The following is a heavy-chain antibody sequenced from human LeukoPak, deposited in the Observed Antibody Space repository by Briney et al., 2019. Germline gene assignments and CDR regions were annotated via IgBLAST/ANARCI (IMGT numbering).Heavy chain of an antibody. J-gene: IGHJ4*02. D-gene: IGHD4-23*01. Sequence: GGSLRLSCAASGFTFSSYAMTWVRQSPGKGLEWVSSISGSGGNTYSADSVKGRCTISRDNSKKTLYLQMNSLRAEDTAVYYCVREGIYGGNSDPDYWGQGTLVTVSS. CDR1: GFTFSSYA. CDR2: ISGSGGNT. V-gene: IGHV3-23*01. CDR3: VREGIYGGNSDPDY.